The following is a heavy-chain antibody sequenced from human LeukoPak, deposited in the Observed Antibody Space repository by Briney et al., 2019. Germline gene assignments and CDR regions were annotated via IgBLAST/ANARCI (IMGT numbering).Heavy chain of an antibody. J-gene: IGHJ6*03. CDR1: GGSISSSSYY. CDR3: ARQVSDYFYYYIDV. Sequence: SETLSLTCSVSGGSISSSSYYWNWIRQPPGKGLEWVGSIYYSGTTYYNSSLKSRVTTSEDTSKNRFSLMLTSVTAADTAVYYCARQVSDYFYYYIDVWGEGTTVIVSS. CDR2: IYYSGTT. V-gene: IGHV4-39*01.